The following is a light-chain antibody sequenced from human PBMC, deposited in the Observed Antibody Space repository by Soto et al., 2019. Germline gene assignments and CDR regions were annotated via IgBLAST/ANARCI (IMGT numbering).Light chain of an antibody. CDR2: GAS. V-gene: IGKV3-20*01. Sequence: EIVLTQSPGTLSLSPGERATISCRASQSVSSYSLAWYQKKSGQAPRLLIYGASSRTAGSPDRSSGSGCGADFTLTISRLEPEDFAVYYCQQYGSSLSWTFGQGTKVEIQ. J-gene: IGKJ1*01. CDR3: QQYGSSLSWT. CDR1: QSVSSYS.